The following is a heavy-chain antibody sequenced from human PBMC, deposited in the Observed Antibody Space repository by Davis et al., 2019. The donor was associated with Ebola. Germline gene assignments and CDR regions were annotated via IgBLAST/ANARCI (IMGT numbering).Heavy chain of an antibody. V-gene: IGHV4-39*01. CDR2: IYYSGST. CDR3: ARLRRDAFDI. Sequence: GSLRLSCAVSGGSIISSGYYWGWIRQPPGKGLEWIGSIYYSGSTYYNPSLKSRVTISVDTSKNQFSLKLSSVTAADTAVYYCARLRRDAFDIWGQGTMVTVSS. J-gene: IGHJ3*02. CDR1: GGSIISSGYY.